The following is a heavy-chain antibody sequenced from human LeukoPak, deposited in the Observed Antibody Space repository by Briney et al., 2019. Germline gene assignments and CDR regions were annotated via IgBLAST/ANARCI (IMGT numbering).Heavy chain of an antibody. D-gene: IGHD6-19*01. Sequence: GESLKISCKGSGYSFTNYWIGWVRQMPGKGLEWMGIISPGDSDTRYRPSFQGQVTISADKSITTAYLQWSSLKASDTAMYYCARQGDGSGWSYDHWGQGTLVTVSS. CDR1: GYSFTNYW. CDR3: ARQGDGSGWSYDH. V-gene: IGHV5-51*01. J-gene: IGHJ4*02. CDR2: ISPGDSDT.